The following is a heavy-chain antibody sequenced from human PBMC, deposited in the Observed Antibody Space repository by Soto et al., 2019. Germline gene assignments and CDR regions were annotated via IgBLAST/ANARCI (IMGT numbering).Heavy chain of an antibody. CDR1: GFTFSSYA. Sequence: QVQLVESGGGVVQPGRSLRLSCAASGFTFSSYAMHWVRQAPGKGLGWVAVISYDGSNKYYADSVKGRFTISRDNSKNTLYLQMNSLRAEDTAVYYCARDGRFDQYYFDYWGQGTLVTVSS. J-gene: IGHJ4*02. D-gene: IGHD2-2*01. V-gene: IGHV3-30-3*01. CDR3: ARDGRFDQYYFDY. CDR2: ISYDGSNK.